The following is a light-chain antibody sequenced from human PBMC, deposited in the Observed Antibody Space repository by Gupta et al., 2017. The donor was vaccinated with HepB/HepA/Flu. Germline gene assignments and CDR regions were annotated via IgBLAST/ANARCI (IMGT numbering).Light chain of an antibody. Sequence: DIQITQSPSSLSASVGDTVTITRRASDDIDKSLAWFQQKPGKAPKSLIYAASRSQSAVPSTFSGSGSGTDFTLTIYVLQPEDSAIYYCQQENTFPLTFGGGTKVEIK. J-gene: IGKJ4*01. CDR3: QQENTFPLT. V-gene: IGKV1-16*01. CDR2: AAS. CDR1: DDIDKS.